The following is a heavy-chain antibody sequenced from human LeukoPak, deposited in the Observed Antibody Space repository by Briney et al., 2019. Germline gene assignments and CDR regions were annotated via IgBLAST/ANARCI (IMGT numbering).Heavy chain of an antibody. V-gene: IGHV1-24*01. CDR1: GHTLTELS. Sequence: GASVTVSCKVSGHTLTELSMNWGRQGPGGGLEWMGGFDPEEGETLYAQKFQGRVTMTDDTSTDTAYMELRSLRSEDTAVYYCATAGPLRFGDFVSHSWGQGTLVTVSS. J-gene: IGHJ4*02. CDR3: ATAGPLRFGDFVSHS. D-gene: IGHD3-10*01. CDR2: FDPEEGET.